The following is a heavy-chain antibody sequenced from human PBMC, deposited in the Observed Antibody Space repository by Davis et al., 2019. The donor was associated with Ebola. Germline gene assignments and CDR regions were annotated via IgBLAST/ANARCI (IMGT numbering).Heavy chain of an antibody. Sequence: HSQTLSLTCSILGDSVPSGGRNWIRQSPSRGLEWLGRTYYSSKWYNDYAVSVKSRITINPDTSKNQFSLQLNSVTPEDTALYYCARGWLRAGMDVWGEGTTVTVSS. V-gene: IGHV6-1*01. D-gene: IGHD5-18*01. J-gene: IGHJ6*04. CDR3: ARGWLRAGMDV. CDR1: GDSVPSGG. CDR2: TYYSSKWYN.